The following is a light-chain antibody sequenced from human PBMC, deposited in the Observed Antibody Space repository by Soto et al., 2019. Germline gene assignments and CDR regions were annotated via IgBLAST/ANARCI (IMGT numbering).Light chain of an antibody. CDR3: CSYADSSTYV. J-gene: IGLJ1*01. CDR1: SSDVGSYNL. CDR2: AGS. V-gene: IGLV2-23*01. Sequence: QSVLTQPASVSESPGQSITISCTGTSSDVGSYNLVSWYQQHPGKAPKLIIYAGSKRPSGVSNRFSGSQSGNTASLTISGLQAEDEADYYCCSYADSSTYVFGTGTKVTVL.